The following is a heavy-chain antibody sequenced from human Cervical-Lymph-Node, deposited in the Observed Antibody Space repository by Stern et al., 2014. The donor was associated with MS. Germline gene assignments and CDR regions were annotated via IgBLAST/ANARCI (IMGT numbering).Heavy chain of an antibody. CDR3: VKRGITEVRGVRLGDY. CDR2: ISYDGSDA. V-gene: IGHV3-30*18. D-gene: IGHD3-10*01. CDR1: GFTFSSYG. J-gene: IGHJ4*02. Sequence: QVQLVEAGGGVVQPGSSLRLTCTVSGFTFSSYGMHWVRQAPGKGLEWVSVISYDGSDAYYAESVKRRFTISRDNSKNTLYLEMRILRPDDTAVYYCVKRGITEVRGVRLGDYWGPGTLVIVSS.